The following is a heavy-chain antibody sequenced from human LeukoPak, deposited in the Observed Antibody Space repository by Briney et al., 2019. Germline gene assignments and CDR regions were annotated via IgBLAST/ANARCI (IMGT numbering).Heavy chain of an antibody. V-gene: IGHV1-24*01. CDR3: AIGIAVPSYFDY. Sequence: GASVKVSCKVSGYTLTELSMHWVRQAPGKGLEWMGGFDPEDGETIYAQKFQGRVTMTEDTSTDTAYMELSSLRSEDTAMYYCAIGIAVPSYFDYWGQGTLVTVSS. CDR1: GYTLTELS. J-gene: IGHJ4*02. D-gene: IGHD6-19*01. CDR2: FDPEDGET.